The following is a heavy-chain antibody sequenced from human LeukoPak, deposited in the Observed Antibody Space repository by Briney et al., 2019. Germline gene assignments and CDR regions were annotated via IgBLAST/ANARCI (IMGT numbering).Heavy chain of an antibody. D-gene: IGHD6-19*01. V-gene: IGHV4-59*02. J-gene: IGHJ4*02. CDR2: IYNIGGT. CDR1: GGSVSRDY. CDR3: AREAVAGTLDY. Sequence: KPPETLSLTCSVSGGSVSRDYWSWIRQPPGKRLEWLGYIYNIGGTNYNPSLKSRVSISVDTSKNQFSLMLTSVTAADTAVYYCAREAVAGTLDYWGQGALVTVSS.